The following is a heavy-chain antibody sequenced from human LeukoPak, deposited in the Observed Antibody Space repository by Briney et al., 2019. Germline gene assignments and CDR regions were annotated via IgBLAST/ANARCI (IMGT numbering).Heavy chain of an antibody. D-gene: IGHD4-17*01. Sequence: SETLSLTCTVSGGSISSGDYYWSWIRQPPGKGLEWIGYIYYSGSTYYNPSLKSRVTISVDTSKNQFSLKLSSVTAADTAVYYCARDRLDYGDYVDYWGQGTLVTVSS. J-gene: IGHJ4*02. CDR3: ARDRLDYGDYVDY. CDR2: IYYSGST. CDR1: GGSISSGDYY. V-gene: IGHV4-30-4*01.